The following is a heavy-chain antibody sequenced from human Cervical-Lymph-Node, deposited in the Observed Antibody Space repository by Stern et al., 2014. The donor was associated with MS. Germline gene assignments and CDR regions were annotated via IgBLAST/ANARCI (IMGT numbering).Heavy chain of an antibody. J-gene: IGHJ4*02. CDR2: LTNVGST. V-gene: IGHV3-53*01. D-gene: IGHD1-1*01. CDR3: ARDTSSPERSDW. CDR1: GFTVSRDY. Sequence: VQLVPSGGGVIQPGGSLRLSCTASGFTVSRDYMTWVRQAPGKGLEWVSLLTNVGSTCYTDSVKGRFSISRDDSKNTVYLHMTSLRAEDTAMYYCARDTSSPERSDWWGQGTLVTVSS.